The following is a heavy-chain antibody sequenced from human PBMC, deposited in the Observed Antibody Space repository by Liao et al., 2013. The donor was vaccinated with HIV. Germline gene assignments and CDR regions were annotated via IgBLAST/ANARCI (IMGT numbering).Heavy chain of an antibody. CDR2: VYTSGNT. D-gene: IGHD1/OR15-1a*01. Sequence: QVQLQESGPGLVKASQTLSLTCTVSGDSITSGSFFWTWVRQPAGKGLEWIGRVYTSGNTNYNPFLKSRISISVDTSMNQFSLKLNSVTAADTAVYYCARGVWNNYYSLVYLDVWGQGTVAAVSS. V-gene: IGHV4-61*02. CDR1: GDSITSGSFF. CDR3: ARGVWNNYYSLVYLDV. J-gene: IGHJ4*02.